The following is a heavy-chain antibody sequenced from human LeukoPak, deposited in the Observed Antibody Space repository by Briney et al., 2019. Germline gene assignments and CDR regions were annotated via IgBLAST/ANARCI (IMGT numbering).Heavy chain of an antibody. CDR3: AKAIDGYKYYFDY. Sequence: GGSLRLSCAASGFTFDDYGMSWVRQAPGKGLEWVSGINWNGGSTGYADSVKGRFTISRDNSKNSLYLQMNSLRTEDTALYYCAKAIDGYKYYFDYWGQGTLVTVSS. D-gene: IGHD5-24*01. CDR2: INWNGGST. J-gene: IGHJ4*02. CDR1: GFTFDDYG. V-gene: IGHV3-20*04.